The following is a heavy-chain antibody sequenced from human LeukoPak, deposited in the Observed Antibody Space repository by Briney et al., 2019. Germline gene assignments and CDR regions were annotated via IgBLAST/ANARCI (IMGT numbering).Heavy chain of an antibody. D-gene: IGHD3-3*01. Sequence: GGSLRLSCAASGFTFSSCSMNWVRQAPGKGLEWVSSISSSSSYIYYADSVKGRFTISRDNAKNSLYLQMNSLRAEDTAVYYCARAGPSRGLRFLEWLTFDAFDIWGQGTMVTVSS. CDR2: ISSSSSYI. J-gene: IGHJ3*02. V-gene: IGHV3-21*01. CDR3: ARAGPSRGLRFLEWLTFDAFDI. CDR1: GFTFSSCS.